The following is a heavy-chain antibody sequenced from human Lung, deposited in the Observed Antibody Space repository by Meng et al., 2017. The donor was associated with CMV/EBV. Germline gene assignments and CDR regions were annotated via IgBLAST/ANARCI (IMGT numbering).Heavy chain of an antibody. CDR3: ARASYGSGSPLGESWFDP. J-gene: IGHJ5*02. CDR2: IHSSGST. CDR1: GGSISSGGYY. D-gene: IGHD3-10*01. Sequence: LKGSGPGLVKPSQTLSLTCTVSGGSISSGGYYWSWIRQHPGKGLEWIGYIHSSGSTYYNPSLRSRLTISVDTSKNQFSLKLSSVTAADTAVYYCARASYGSGSPLGESWFDPWGQGTLVTVSS. V-gene: IGHV4-31*03.